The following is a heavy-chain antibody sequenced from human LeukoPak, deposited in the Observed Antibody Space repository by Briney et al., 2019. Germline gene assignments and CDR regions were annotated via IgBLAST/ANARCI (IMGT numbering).Heavy chain of an antibody. CDR2: IYYSGST. V-gene: IGHV4-59*01. D-gene: IGHD3-22*01. Sequence: PSETLSLTCTVSGGSISSYYWSWIRQPPGKGLEWIGYIYYSGSTNYNPSLKSRVTISVDTSKNQFSLKLSSVTAADTAVYYCASGRITMIEGDAFDIWGQGTMVTVSS. J-gene: IGHJ3*02. CDR3: ASGRITMIEGDAFDI. CDR1: GGSISSYY.